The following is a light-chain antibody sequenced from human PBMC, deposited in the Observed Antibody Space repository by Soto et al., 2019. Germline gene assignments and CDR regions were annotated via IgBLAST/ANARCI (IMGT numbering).Light chain of an antibody. CDR1: SSNIGAGYD. CDR3: QSYDSSLSALYV. V-gene: IGLV1-40*01. CDR2: GNS. J-gene: IGLJ1*01. Sequence: QSVLTQPPSVSGAPGQRVTISCTGSSSNIGAGYDVHWYQQLPGTAPKLLIYGNSNRPSGVPDRFSGSKSGTSASLAITGLQAEDEADYYWQSYDSSLSALYVFGTGTKV.